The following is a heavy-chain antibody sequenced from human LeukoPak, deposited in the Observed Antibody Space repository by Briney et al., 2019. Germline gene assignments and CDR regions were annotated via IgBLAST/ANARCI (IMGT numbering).Heavy chain of an antibody. CDR1: GYSFSGYW. CDR2: IYPADSDT. D-gene: IGHD5-18*01. J-gene: IGHJ4*02. Sequence: GESLKISCKGSGYSFSGYWIAWVRQMPGKGLEWMGTIYPADSDTRYSPSFQGQVTISADKSITTAYLQWSSLKASDTAIYYCARRMDTPSVDYWGQGTLVTVSS. V-gene: IGHV5-51*01. CDR3: ARRMDTPSVDY.